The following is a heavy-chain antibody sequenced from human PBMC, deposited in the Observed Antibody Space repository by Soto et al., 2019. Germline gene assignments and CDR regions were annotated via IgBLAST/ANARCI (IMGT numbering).Heavy chain of an antibody. V-gene: IGHV4-39*01. CDR2: VYYSGST. CDR3: ARQPRGPGYGERGLYFDY. Sequence: SETLSLTCTVSGGSTNSRSEYWGWIRQPPGKGLEWIGSVYYSGSTHDNPSLQSRVTISVDTSRNQFSLNLISVTAADTAVYFCARQPRGPGYGERGLYFDYWGQRTLVTVSS. CDR1: GGSTNSRSEY. D-gene: IGHD3-16*01. J-gene: IGHJ4*02.